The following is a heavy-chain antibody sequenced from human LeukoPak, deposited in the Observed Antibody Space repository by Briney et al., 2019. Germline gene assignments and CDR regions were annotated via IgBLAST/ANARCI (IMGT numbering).Heavy chain of an antibody. CDR2: ISSSSSYI. Sequence: GGSLRLSCAASGFTFSSYSMNWVRQAPGKGLEWVSSISSSSSYIYYADSVKGRFTISRDNAKNSLYLQMNSLRAEDTAVYYCVGFGVVIPNWFDPWAQGTLVTVAS. J-gene: IGHJ5*02. CDR1: GFTFSSYS. V-gene: IGHV3-21*01. CDR3: VGFGVVIPNWFDP. D-gene: IGHD3-3*01.